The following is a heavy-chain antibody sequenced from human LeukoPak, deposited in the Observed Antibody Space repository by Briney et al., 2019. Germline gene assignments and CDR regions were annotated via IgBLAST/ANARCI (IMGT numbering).Heavy chain of an antibody. CDR3: ARDWASRYDSSGYIDY. Sequence: ASVKVSCKASGYTFTSYGISWVRQAPGQGLEWMGWISAYNGNTNYAQKLQGRVTMTTDTSTSTAYMELRSLRSDDTAVYYCARDWASRYDSSGYIDYWGQGTLVIVSS. J-gene: IGHJ4*02. V-gene: IGHV1-18*01. CDR1: GYTFTSYG. CDR2: ISAYNGNT. D-gene: IGHD3-22*01.